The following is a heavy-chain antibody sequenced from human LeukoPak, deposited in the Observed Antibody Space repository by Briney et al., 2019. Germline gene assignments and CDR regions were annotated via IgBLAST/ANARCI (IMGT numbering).Heavy chain of an antibody. V-gene: IGHV4-39*07. Sequence: SETLSLTCTVSGGSISSYYWGWIRQPPGKGLEWIGSIYYSGSTYYNPSLKSRVTISVDTSKNQFSLKLSSVTAADTAVYYCVRDRGSGSYYNYYYYGMDVWGQGTTVTVSS. CDR1: GGSISSYY. CDR2: IYYSGST. CDR3: VRDRGSGSYYNYYYYGMDV. D-gene: IGHD3-10*01. J-gene: IGHJ6*02.